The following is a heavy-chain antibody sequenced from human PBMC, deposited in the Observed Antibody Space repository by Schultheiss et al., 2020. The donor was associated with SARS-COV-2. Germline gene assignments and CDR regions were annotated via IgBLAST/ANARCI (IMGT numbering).Heavy chain of an antibody. Sequence: SETLSLTCTVSGGSISSYYWSWIRQPAGKGLEWIGYIYYSGSTYYNPSLKSRVTISVDTSKNQFSLKLSSVTAADTAVYYCARGDYGDFYFDYWGQGTLVTVSS. CDR1: GGSISSYY. CDR2: IYYSGST. D-gene: IGHD4-17*01. J-gene: IGHJ4*02. V-gene: IGHV4-59*12. CDR3: ARGDYGDFYFDY.